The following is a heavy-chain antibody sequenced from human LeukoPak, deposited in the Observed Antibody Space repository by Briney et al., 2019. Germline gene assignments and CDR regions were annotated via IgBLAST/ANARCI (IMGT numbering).Heavy chain of an antibody. CDR3: ARVGYYDSSGYTDY. J-gene: IGHJ4*02. CDR2: ISSSGSTI. CDR1: GFTFSGYE. V-gene: IGHV3-48*03. D-gene: IGHD3-22*01. Sequence: GGSLRLSCAASGFTFSGYEMNWVRQAPGKGLEWVSYISSSGSTIFYADSVKGRVTISRDNAKNSLYLQMNSLRAEDTAVYYCARVGYYDSSGYTDYWGQGTLVTVSS.